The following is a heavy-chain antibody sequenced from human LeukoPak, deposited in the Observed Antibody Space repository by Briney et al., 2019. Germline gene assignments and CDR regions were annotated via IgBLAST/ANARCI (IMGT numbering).Heavy chain of an antibody. J-gene: IGHJ4*02. Sequence: GGPLRLSCSASGFTFSTYWMSWVRQAPGKGLEWVANMKRDGSEIYYVDSVKGRFTISKDNAKNSLYLQMNSLRAEDTAVYYCARAGGSTVSHSDYWGQGTLVTVSS. CDR2: MKRDGSEI. D-gene: IGHD4-17*01. V-gene: IGHV3-7*01. CDR1: GFTFSTYW. CDR3: ARAGGSTVSHSDY.